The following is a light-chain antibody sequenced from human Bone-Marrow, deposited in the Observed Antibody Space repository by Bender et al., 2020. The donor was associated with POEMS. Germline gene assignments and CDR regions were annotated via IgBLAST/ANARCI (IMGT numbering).Light chain of an antibody. V-gene: IGLV1-40*03. CDR1: SSNLGAGYD. Sequence: QSVVTQPPSVSGAPGQRVSISCTGNSSNLGAGYDLHWYQQLPGTAPKVLIHGNRNRPSGVSDRFSGSKSGASASLAITGLQAEDEADYYCSTWDDSLTGYVVFGGGTKLTVL. CDR3: STWDDSLTGYVV. J-gene: IGLJ2*01. CDR2: GNR.